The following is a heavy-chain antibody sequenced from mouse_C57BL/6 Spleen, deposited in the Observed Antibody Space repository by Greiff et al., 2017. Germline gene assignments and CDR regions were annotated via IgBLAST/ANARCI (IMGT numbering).Heavy chain of an antibody. CDR1: GYTFTSYW. Sequence: QVQLQQPGAELVRPGSSVKLSCKASGYTFTSYWMHWVKQRPIQGLEWIGNIDPSDSETHYNQKFKDKATLTVDKSSSTAYMQLSSLTSEDSAVYYCAREGSYDYPYAMDYWGQGTSVTVSS. V-gene: IGHV1-52*01. CDR2: IDPSDSET. J-gene: IGHJ4*01. CDR3: AREGSYDYPYAMDY. D-gene: IGHD2-4*01.